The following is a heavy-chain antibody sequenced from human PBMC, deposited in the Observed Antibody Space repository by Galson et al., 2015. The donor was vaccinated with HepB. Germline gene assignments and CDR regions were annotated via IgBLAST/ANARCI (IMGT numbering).Heavy chain of an antibody. V-gene: IGHV3-74*01. CDR3: GRGYYGSGSPPGFEY. CDR2: LERVGGGA. Sequence: SLRLSCAASGFTFSDYYMHWVRQTPGEGLMWISHLERVGGGATYADSVKGRFTVSRDNAENTLHLQMSSLRTEDTAVYYCGRGYYGSGSPPGFEYWGQGTLVTVSS. CDR1: GFTFSDYY. J-gene: IGHJ4*02. D-gene: IGHD3-10*01.